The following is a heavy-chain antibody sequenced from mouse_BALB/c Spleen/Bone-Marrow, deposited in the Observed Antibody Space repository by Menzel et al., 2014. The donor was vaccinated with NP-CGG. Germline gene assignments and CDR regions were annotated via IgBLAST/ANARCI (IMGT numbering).Heavy chain of an antibody. CDR2: INPYNGGT. CDR3: ARKYYYAMDF. J-gene: IGHJ4*01. Sequence: VQLQQSGPELVKPGASMKISCKASGYSFTDYTMNWVKQSHGKNLEWIGLINPYNGGTTYSQKFKAKATLTVDKSSSTAYMEFLSLTSEDSAVYYCARKYYYAMDFWGQGASVTVSS. CDR1: GYSFTDYT. V-gene: IGHV1-18*01.